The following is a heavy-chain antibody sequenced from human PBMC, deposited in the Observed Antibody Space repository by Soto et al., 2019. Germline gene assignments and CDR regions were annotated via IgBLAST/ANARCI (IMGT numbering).Heavy chain of an antibody. Sequence: ASETLSLTCTVSGDSISSSGFYWGWIRQPPGKGLEWIATIYYTGSTYYNPSLKSRVTISVDTSKNQFSLGLSSVTAADTAVYYCARLRGFCTSTSCHFDYWGQGTLVTAPQ. J-gene: IGHJ4*02. CDR1: GDSISSSGFY. D-gene: IGHD2-2*01. CDR2: IYYTGST. V-gene: IGHV4-39*01. CDR3: ARLRGFCTSTSCHFDY.